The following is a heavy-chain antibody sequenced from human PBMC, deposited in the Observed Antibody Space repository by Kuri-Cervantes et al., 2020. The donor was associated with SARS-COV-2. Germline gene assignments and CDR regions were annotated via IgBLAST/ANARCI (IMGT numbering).Heavy chain of an antibody. Sequence: GESLKISCAASGFTFSSYAMSWVRQAPGKGLEWVSAIRGSGGSTYYADSVKGRFTISRDNSKNTLYLQMNSLRAEDTAVYYCAKDPRKRRHMTGTGLGWGQGTTVTVSS. V-gene: IGHV3-23*01. CDR3: AKDPRKRRHMTGTGLG. D-gene: IGHD1-1*01. J-gene: IGHJ6*02. CDR2: IRGSGGST. CDR1: GFTFSSYA.